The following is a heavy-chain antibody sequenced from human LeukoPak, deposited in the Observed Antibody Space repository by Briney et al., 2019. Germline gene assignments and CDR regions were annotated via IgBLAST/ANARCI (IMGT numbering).Heavy chain of an antibody. V-gene: IGHV1-2*06. D-gene: IGHD4-17*01. J-gene: IGHJ4*02. CDR3: ARTDGVDY. CDR1: GGTFSKYA. Sequence: ASVKVSCKASGGTFSKYAISWVRQAPGQGLEWMGRINPNSGVTIYAQKFQGRVTLTRDTSITTAYMELSSLRSDDTAVYYCARTDGVDYWGQGTLVTVSS. CDR2: INPNSGVT.